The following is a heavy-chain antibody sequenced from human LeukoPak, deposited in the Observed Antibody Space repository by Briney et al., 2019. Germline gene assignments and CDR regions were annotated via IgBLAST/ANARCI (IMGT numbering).Heavy chain of an antibody. J-gene: IGHJ3*02. CDR2: IYHSGST. D-gene: IGHD3-9*01. V-gene: IGHV4-38-2*02. Sequence: SETLSLTCTVSGYSISSGYYWGWIRQPPGKGLEWIGSIYHSGSTYYNPSLKSRVTISVDTSKNQFSLKLSSVTAADTAVYYCAREIAGYYGAFDIWGQGTMVTVSS. CDR1: GYSISSGYY. CDR3: AREIAGYYGAFDI.